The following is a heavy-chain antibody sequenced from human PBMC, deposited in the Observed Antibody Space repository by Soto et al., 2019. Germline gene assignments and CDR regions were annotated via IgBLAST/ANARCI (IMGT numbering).Heavy chain of an antibody. CDR1: GFTFSNAW. D-gene: IGHD3-3*01. CDR3: TTDGPWYYGEGGPNFDY. J-gene: IGHJ4*02. V-gene: IGHV3-15*07. CDR2: IKSRFDGGTT. Sequence: EVQLVESGGAFIEPGGSLRLSCTASGFTFSNAWINWVRQAPGKGLEWVGRIKSRFDGGTTDYATPVKGRFSISRDDSKNILYLQMNSLKIDDTAVYFCTTDGPWYYGEGGPNFDYWGQGTLVTVSS.